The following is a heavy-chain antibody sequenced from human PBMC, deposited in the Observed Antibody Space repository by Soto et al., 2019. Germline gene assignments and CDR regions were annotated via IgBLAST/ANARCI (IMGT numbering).Heavy chain of an antibody. Sequence: QVQLVESGGGVVQPGRSLRLSCAASGFTFSSYGMHWVRQAPGKGLEWVAVIWYDGSNKYYADSVKGRFTISRDNSKNPLYLQMNSLRAEDTAVYYCARENNYYYYMDVWGKGTTVTVSS. CDR3: ARENNYYYYMDV. V-gene: IGHV3-33*01. CDR2: IWYDGSNK. CDR1: GFTFSSYG. J-gene: IGHJ6*03.